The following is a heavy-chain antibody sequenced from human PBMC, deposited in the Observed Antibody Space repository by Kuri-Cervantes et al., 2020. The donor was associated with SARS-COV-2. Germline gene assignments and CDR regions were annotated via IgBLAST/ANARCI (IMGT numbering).Heavy chain of an antibody. Sequence: GGSLRLSCAASAFTFSSYAMHWVRQAPGKGLEWVAIISYDGSNKYYADSVKGRFTISRDNSKNTLYLQMNSLRAGDTAVYYCARGNDFWSGRDWYFDLWGRGTLVTVSS. J-gene: IGHJ2*01. V-gene: IGHV3-30-3*01. CDR3: ARGNDFWSGRDWYFDL. D-gene: IGHD3-3*01. CDR2: ISYDGSNK. CDR1: AFTFSSYA.